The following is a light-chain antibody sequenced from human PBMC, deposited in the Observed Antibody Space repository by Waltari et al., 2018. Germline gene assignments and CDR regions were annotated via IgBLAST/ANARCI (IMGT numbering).Light chain of an antibody. CDR1: SSDVGCYNY. Sequence: QSALTQPASVSGSPGQSITISCTGTSSDVGCYNYVSWYQQHPGKAPNLMIYDVSNRPSGVSNRFSGSKSGNTASLTISGLQAEDEADYYCSSYTSSSTLWVFGGGTKLTVL. CDR3: SSYTSSSTLWV. J-gene: IGLJ3*02. V-gene: IGLV2-14*03. CDR2: DVS.